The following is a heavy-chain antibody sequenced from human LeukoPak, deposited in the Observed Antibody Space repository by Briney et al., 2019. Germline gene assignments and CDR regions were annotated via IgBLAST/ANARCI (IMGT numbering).Heavy chain of an antibody. Sequence: SETLSLTCAVYGGSFSGYYWSWIRQPPGKGLEWIGETNHSGSTNYKPSLKSRVTISEDTSKNQFSLKLSSVTAADTAVYYCARSVLGGYSYGYRAIYFDYWGQGTLVTVSS. V-gene: IGHV4-34*01. CDR3: ARSVLGGYSYGYRAIYFDY. J-gene: IGHJ4*02. D-gene: IGHD5-18*01. CDR1: GGSFSGYY. CDR2: TNHSGST.